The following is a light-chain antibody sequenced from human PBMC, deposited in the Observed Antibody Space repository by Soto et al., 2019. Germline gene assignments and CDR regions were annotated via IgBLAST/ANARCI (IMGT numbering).Light chain of an antibody. CDR3: QQYGGSPRT. J-gene: IGKJ1*01. Sequence: EIFLSQAPVTLSFSTGERSTLSCMSSQSVSSSYLAWYQQKPGQAPRLLIYGASSRATGIPDRFSGSGSGTDFTLTISRLEPEDFAVYYCQQYGGSPRTFGQATKVDVK. V-gene: IGKV3-20*01. CDR2: GAS. CDR1: QSVSSSY.